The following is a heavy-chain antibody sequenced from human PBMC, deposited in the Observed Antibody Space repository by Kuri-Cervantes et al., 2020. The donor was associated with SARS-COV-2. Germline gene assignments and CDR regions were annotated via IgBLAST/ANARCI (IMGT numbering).Heavy chain of an antibody. Sequence: GESLKISCAVSGFTFSSYAMSWVRQAPGKGLEWVSAISGSGGSTYYADSVKGRFTISRDNSKNTLYLQMNSLRAEDTAVYYCAKVQGNGENAFDIWGQGTMVTVSS. J-gene: IGHJ3*02. CDR2: ISGSGGST. CDR3: AKVQGNGENAFDI. D-gene: IGHD3-10*01. V-gene: IGHV3-23*01. CDR1: GFTFSSYA.